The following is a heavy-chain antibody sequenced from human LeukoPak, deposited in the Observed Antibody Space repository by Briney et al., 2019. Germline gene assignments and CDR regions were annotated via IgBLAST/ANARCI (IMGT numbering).Heavy chain of an antibody. CDR3: AGAPDVDSAIWKFDY. Sequence: KPGESLKISCKGSGYSFTSYWIGWVRQMPGKGLEWMGIIYPGDSDTRYSPSFQGQVTISADKSISTAYLQWSSLKASDTAMYYCAGAPDVDSAIWKFDYWGQGTLVTVSS. J-gene: IGHJ4*02. CDR2: IYPGDSDT. V-gene: IGHV5-51*01. CDR1: GYSFTSYW. D-gene: IGHD5-18*01.